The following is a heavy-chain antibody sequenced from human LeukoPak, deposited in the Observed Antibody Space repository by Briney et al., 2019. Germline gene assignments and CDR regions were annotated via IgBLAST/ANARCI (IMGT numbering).Heavy chain of an antibody. CDR3: AKDRYSGYLDAFDI. CDR1: GFTFSSYT. D-gene: IGHD5-12*01. V-gene: IGHV3-23*01. CDR2: ISGSGGST. Sequence: GGSLRLSCAASGFTFSSYTMNWVRQAPGKGLEWVSDISGSGGSTYYADSVKGRFTISRDNSKNTLYLQMNSLRAEDTAIYYCAKDRYSGYLDAFDIWGQGTMVTVSS. J-gene: IGHJ3*02.